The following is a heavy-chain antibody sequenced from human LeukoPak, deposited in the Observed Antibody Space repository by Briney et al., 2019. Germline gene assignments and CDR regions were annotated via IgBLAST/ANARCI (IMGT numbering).Heavy chain of an antibody. Sequence: SETLSLTCTVSGGSISSYYWSWIRQPPGKGLEWIGYIYYSGSTNYNPSLKNRVTISVDTSKNQFSLKLSSVTAADTAVYYCARMWFSSSWDRQFDPWGQGTLVTVSS. CDR3: ARMWFSSSWDRQFDP. CDR1: GGSISSYY. CDR2: IYYSGST. D-gene: IGHD6-13*01. V-gene: IGHV4-59*01. J-gene: IGHJ5*02.